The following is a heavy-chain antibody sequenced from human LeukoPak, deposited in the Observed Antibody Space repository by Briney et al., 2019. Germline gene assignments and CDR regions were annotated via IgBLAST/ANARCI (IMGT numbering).Heavy chain of an antibody. CDR2: IKQDGSEK. V-gene: IGHV3-7*01. D-gene: IGHD6-13*01. Sequence: GGSLRLSCAASGCTFSTRWMSWVRQAPGKGLEGVANIKQDGSEKYYVDSVRGRFTISRDNAKNSLYLQMNSLRAEDTAVYYCASSSREYWGQGTLVTVSS. CDR1: GCTFSTRW. J-gene: IGHJ4*02. CDR3: ASSSREY.